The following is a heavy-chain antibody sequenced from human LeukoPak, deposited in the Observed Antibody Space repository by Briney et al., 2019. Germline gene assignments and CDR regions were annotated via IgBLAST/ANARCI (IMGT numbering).Heavy chain of an antibody. CDR2: IYTSGST. CDR1: GGSISSYY. Sequence: SETLSLTCTVSGGSISSYYWSWIRQPAGKGLEWIGRIYTSGSTNYNPSLKSRVTMSVDTSKNQFSLKLSSVTAADTAVYYCARVGGLGPWYYYYMDVWGKGTTVTISS. D-gene: IGHD2-15*01. CDR3: ARVGGLGPWYYYYMDV. V-gene: IGHV4-4*07. J-gene: IGHJ6*03.